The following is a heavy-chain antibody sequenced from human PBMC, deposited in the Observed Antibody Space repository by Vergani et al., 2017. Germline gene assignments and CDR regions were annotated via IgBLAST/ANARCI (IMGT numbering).Heavy chain of an antibody. CDR1: GFTTGDYV. CDR2: ISASGAPT. V-gene: IGHV3-23*04. D-gene: IGHD1-20*01. J-gene: IGHJ4*01. Sequence: EVHLVESGGGLVQPGGSLRLSCATSGFTTGDYVMSWFRQAPGKGLEWVSGISASGAPTYYADSVKGRVTISRDNSKNTLYLQMNSLRVEDTAVYYCARAYGRYDWFDDWGQRTLVTVSS. CDR3: ARAYGRYDWFDD.